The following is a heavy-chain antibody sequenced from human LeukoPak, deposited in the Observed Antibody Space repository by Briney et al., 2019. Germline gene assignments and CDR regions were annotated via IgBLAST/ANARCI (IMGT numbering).Heavy chain of an antibody. Sequence: GGSLRLSCAASGFTFSSYAMSWVRQAPGKGLEWVSAISGSGGSTYYADSVKGRFTISRDNSKNTLYLQMNSLRAEDTAVYYCARDQKRSLLRDYWGQGTLVTVSS. CDR1: GFTFSSYA. D-gene: IGHD3-22*01. J-gene: IGHJ4*02. V-gene: IGHV3-23*01. CDR2: ISGSGGST. CDR3: ARDQKRSLLRDY.